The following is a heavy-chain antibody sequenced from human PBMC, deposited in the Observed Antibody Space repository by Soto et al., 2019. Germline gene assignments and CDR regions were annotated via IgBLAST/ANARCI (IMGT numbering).Heavy chain of an antibody. CDR2: TFYSGGT. J-gene: IGHJ4*02. Sequence: SETLSLTCTVSSDSISTYYWGWIRQAPGKGLQWIGYTFYSGGTAYNPSLKSRVTMSLDMSKKQISLNLSSVTTADTATYFCARLQLVHKVIDYWGQGTLVTVSS. D-gene: IGHD1-1*01. V-gene: IGHV4-59*01. CDR3: ARLQLVHKVIDY. CDR1: SDSISTYY.